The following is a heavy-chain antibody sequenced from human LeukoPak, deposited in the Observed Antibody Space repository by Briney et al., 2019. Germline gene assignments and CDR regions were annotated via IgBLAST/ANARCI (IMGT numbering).Heavy chain of an antibody. Sequence: GESLKISCKASGYTFTDYWVAWVRQMPGKGLGWMGLIYPGESETRYNPSFQGHVTMSVDNSINTAYLQWSSLQASDAAIYYCARGRWSVATKWFDPWGQGTLVTVSA. CDR1: GYTFTDYW. V-gene: IGHV5-51*01. J-gene: IGHJ5*02. D-gene: IGHD4-23*01. CDR3: ARGRWSVATKWFDP. CDR2: IYPGESET.